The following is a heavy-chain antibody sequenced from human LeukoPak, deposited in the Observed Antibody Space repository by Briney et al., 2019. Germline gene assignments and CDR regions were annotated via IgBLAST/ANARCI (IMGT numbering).Heavy chain of an antibody. CDR1: VFIYSIYY. CDR3: AKDAPSIAVAGRLPGY. Sequence: GLSLSLFCGASVFIYSIYYTHCARHASGKGLECVTVIPYDGSNKYYADSVKGRFTISRDNSKNTLYLQMNSLRAEDTAVYYCAKDAPSIAVAGRLPGYWGQGTLVTVSS. V-gene: IGHV3-30*11. D-gene: IGHD6-19*01. CDR2: IPYDGSNK. J-gene: IGHJ4*02.